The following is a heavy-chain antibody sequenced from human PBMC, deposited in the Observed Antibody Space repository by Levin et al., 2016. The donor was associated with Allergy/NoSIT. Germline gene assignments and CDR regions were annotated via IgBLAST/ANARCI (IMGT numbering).Heavy chain of an antibody. D-gene: IGHD3-22*01. J-gene: IGHJ4*02. Sequence: GESLKISCAASGFTFTNYAMSWVRQAPGKGLEWVSSIGRNGEDTYYAGSVKGRFTISRDNSKNTQYLQMNSLRADDTAVYYCVSGYYDSTRKGFFDHWGEGTLVTVSS. CDR3: VSGYYDSTRKGFFDH. V-gene: IGHV3-23*01. CDR2: IGRNGEDT. CDR1: GFTFTNYA.